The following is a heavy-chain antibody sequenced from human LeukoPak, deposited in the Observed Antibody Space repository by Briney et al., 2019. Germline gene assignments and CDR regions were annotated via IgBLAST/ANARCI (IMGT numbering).Heavy chain of an antibody. V-gene: IGHV1-18*01. Sequence: ASVKVSCKASGYTFTSYGISWVRQAPGQGLEWMGWISAYNGNTNYAQKLQGRVTMTTDTSTSTAYMELRSLRSDDTAVYYCASFIGYSSGLDMGFDYWGQGTLVTVSS. J-gene: IGHJ4*02. CDR2: ISAYNGNT. CDR3: ASFIGYSSGLDMGFDY. CDR1: GYTFTSYG. D-gene: IGHD6-19*01.